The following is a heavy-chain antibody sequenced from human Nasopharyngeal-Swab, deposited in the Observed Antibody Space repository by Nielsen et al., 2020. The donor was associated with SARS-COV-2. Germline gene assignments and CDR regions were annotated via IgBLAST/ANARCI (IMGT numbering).Heavy chain of an antibody. V-gene: IGHV3-30*03. J-gene: IGHJ4*02. CDR2: ISYDGSIK. CDR3: ARGLAPRYSGSYTPFGY. CDR1: GFTFSSYG. Sequence: GESLKISCAASGFTFSSYGMHWVRQAPGKGLDWVAVISYDGSIKYYADSVKGRFTISRDNSKNTLYLQMNSLRAEDTAVYYCARGLAPRYSGSYTPFGYWGQGTLVTVSS. D-gene: IGHD1-26*01.